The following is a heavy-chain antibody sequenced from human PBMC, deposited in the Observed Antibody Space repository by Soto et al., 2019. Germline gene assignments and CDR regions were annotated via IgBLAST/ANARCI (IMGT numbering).Heavy chain of an antibody. Sequence: SETLSLTCTVSGGSISSGGYYWSWIRQHPGKGLEWIGYIYYSGSTYYNPSLKSRVTISVDTSKNQFSLKLSSVTAADTAVYYCARPPTYDSSVLFWGQGTLVTVSS. CDR1: GGSISSGGYY. J-gene: IGHJ4*02. CDR3: ARPPTYDSSVLF. V-gene: IGHV4-31*03. CDR2: IYYSGST. D-gene: IGHD3-22*01.